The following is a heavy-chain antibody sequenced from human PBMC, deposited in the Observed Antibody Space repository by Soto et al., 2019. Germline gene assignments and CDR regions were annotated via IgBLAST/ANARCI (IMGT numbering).Heavy chain of an antibody. V-gene: IGHV1-2*04. CDR2: INPNSGGT. Sequence: GASVKVSCKASGYTFTGYYMHWVRQAPGQGLEWMGWINPNSGGTNYAQKFQGWVTMTRDTSISTAYMELSRLRSDDTAVYYCARDERSSGYYYLGGHDAFDIWGQGTMVTVSS. CDR3: ARDERSSGYYYLGGHDAFDI. J-gene: IGHJ3*02. D-gene: IGHD3-22*01. CDR1: GYTFTGYY.